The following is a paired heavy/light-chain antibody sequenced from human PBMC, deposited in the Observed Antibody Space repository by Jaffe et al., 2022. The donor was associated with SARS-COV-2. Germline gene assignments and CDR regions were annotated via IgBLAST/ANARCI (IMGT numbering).Heavy chain of an antibody. Sequence: QVQLVESGGGVVQPGRSLRLSCAASGFTFSSYGMHWVRQAPGKGLEWVAVIWYDGSNKYYADSVKGRFTISRDNSKNTLYLQMNSLRAEDTAVYYCARDLYYDSRVPSYYYYYGMDVWGQGTTVTVSS. V-gene: IGHV3-33*01. J-gene: IGHJ6*02. CDR1: GFTFSSYG. CDR3: ARDLYYDSRVPSYYYYYGMDV. D-gene: IGHD3-22*01. CDR2: IWYDGSNK.
Light chain of an antibody. Sequence: EIVMTQSPATLSVSPGERATLSCRASQSVSSNLAWYQQKPGQAPRLLIYGASTRATGIPARFSGSGSGTEFTLTISSLQSEDFAVYYCQQYNNWPITFGPGTKVDIK. CDR1: QSVSSN. J-gene: IGKJ3*01. V-gene: IGKV3-15*01. CDR3: QQYNNWPIT. CDR2: GAS.